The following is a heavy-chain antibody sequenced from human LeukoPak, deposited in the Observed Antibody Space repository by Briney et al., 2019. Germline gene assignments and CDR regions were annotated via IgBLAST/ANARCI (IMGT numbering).Heavy chain of an antibody. CDR2: ISYDGSNK. J-gene: IGHJ2*01. Sequence: GRSLRLSYAASGFTFSSYGMHWVRQAPGKGLEWVAVISYDGSNKYYANSVKGRFTISRDNSKNTLYLQMNSLRAEDTAVYYCAKNRDRGVPTYYYDSSGSSHFDLWGRGTLVTVSS. D-gene: IGHD3-22*01. CDR3: AKNRDRGVPTYYYDSSGSSHFDL. CDR1: GFTFSSYG. V-gene: IGHV3-30*18.